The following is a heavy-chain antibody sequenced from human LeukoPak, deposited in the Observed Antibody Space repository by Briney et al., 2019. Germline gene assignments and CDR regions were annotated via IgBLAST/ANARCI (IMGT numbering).Heavy chain of an antibody. CDR2: ISYDGSNK. D-gene: IGHD3-3*01. J-gene: IGHJ3*02. V-gene: IGHV3-30*03. CDR3: ARQLEPIFGVVITPVDAFDI. CDR1: GFTFNSYG. Sequence: GRSLRLSCAASGFTFNSYGMHWVRQAPGKGLEWVAVISYDGSNKYYADSVKGRFTISRDNSKNTLYLQMNSLRAEDTAVYYCARQLEPIFGVVITPVDAFDIWGQGTMVTVSS.